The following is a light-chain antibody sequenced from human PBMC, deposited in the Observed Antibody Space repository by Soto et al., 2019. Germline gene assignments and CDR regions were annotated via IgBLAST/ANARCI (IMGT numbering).Light chain of an antibody. CDR1: SSDIGDYNY. Sequence: QSALTQPPSVSGSPGQSITLSCTGTSSDIGDYNYVSWYQQYPGKVPKLVIYDVSHRHSGVSTRFSGSKSGNTASLTISGLPAEDEADYYCCSSTTTTSLVVFGGGTKLTVL. J-gene: IGLJ3*02. V-gene: IGLV2-14*01. CDR2: DVS. CDR3: CSSTTTTSLVV.